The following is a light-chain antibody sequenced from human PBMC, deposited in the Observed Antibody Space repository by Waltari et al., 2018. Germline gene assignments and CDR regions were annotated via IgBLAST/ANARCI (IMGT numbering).Light chain of an antibody. CDR2: VNRDGSL. V-gene: IGLV4-69*01. J-gene: IGLJ3*02. CDR3: QTGGHGTWV. Sequence: QQPEKGPRDLMNVNRDGSLNKGVVIPDRFSGSSSGAERYLTISSRQSEDEADYYCQTGGHGTWVFGGGTRLTVL.